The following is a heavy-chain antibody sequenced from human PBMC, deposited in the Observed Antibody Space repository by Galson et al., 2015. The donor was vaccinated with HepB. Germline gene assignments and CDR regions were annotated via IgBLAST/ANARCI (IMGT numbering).Heavy chain of an antibody. CDR3: SGDLLSAGSSGWAYYFDF. CDR2: IYNGGST. Sequence: SLRLSCAVSGFTVSSSYMSWVRQAPGKGLEWVSVIYNGGSTYYADSVKGRFTISTDTSKNTLYLQMSSLRAEDTAVYYCSGDLLSAGSSGWAYYFDFWGRETLVTGTS. J-gene: IGHJ4*02. CDR1: GFTVSSSY. V-gene: IGHV3-53*01. D-gene: IGHD6-19*01.